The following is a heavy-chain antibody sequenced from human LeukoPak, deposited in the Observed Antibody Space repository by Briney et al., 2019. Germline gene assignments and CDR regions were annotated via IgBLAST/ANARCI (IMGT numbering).Heavy chain of an antibody. CDR2: ISYDGSNK. V-gene: IGHV3-30*18. CDR1: GFTFSRYW. J-gene: IGHJ4*02. Sequence: GGSLRLSCAASGFTFSRYWMTWVRQPPGKGLEWVAVISYDGSNKYYADSVKGRFTISRDNSKNTLYLQMNSLRAEDTAVYYCAKDRLSIAVAGLEYWGQGTLVTVSS. D-gene: IGHD6-19*01. CDR3: AKDRLSIAVAGLEY.